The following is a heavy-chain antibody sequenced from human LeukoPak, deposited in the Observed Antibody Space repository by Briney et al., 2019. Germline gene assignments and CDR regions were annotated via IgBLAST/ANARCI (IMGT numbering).Heavy chain of an antibody. D-gene: IGHD3-22*01. CDR2: MNPNSGNT. J-gene: IGHJ3*02. V-gene: IGHV1-8*02. Sequence: ASVKVSCKASGYTFTGFYIHWVRQATGQGLEWMGWMNPNSGNTGYAQKFQGRVTMTRNTSISTAYMELSSLRSEDTAVYYCARVLSTMIVVAARSFDIWGQGTMVTVSS. CDR1: GYTFTGFY. CDR3: ARVLSTMIVVAARSFDI.